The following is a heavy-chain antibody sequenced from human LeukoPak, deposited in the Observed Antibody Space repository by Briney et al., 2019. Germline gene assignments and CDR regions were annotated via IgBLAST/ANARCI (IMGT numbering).Heavy chain of an antibody. D-gene: IGHD1-26*01. Sequence: PGGSLRLSCATSGFIFSSYSMNWVRQAPGKGLEWVSYISSSSSYIYYADSVKGRFTISRDNAKNSLYLQMNSLRAEDTAVYYCAGDIVGATTNEYWGQGTMVTVSS. CDR3: AGDIVGATTNEY. V-gene: IGHV3-21*05. CDR2: ISSSSSYI. J-gene: IGHJ4*02. CDR1: GFIFSSYS.